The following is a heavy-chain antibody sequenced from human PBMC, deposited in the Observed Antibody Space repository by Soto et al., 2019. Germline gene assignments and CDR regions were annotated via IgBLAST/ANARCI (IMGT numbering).Heavy chain of an antibody. D-gene: IGHD3-10*01. J-gene: IGHJ6*02. CDR2: INHSGST. V-gene: IGHV4-34*01. Sequence: SETLSLTCAVYGGSFSGYYLSWIRQPPGKGLEWIGEINHSGSTNYNPSLKSRVTISVDTSKNQFSLKLSPVTAADTAVYYCARGRTSGEMDVWGQGTTVTVSS. CDR3: ARGRTSGEMDV. CDR1: GGSFSGYY.